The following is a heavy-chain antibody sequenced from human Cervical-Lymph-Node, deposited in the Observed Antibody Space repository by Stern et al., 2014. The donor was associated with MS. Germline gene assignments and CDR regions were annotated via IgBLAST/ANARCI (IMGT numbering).Heavy chain of an antibody. J-gene: IGHJ5*02. CDR3: AHRSTSVAGAWAS. D-gene: IGHD1-26*01. CDR2: LYWDDEK. CDR1: GFSLTTSGVG. Sequence: QITLKESGPTLVKPTQTLTLTCDFFGFSLTTSGVGVGWIRQPPGKALEWLALLYWDDEKRYSPSLKNRLSIITDTAKNQVVLTMTNMDPVDTGTYYCAHRSTSVAGAWASWGQGILVVVSS. V-gene: IGHV2-5*02.